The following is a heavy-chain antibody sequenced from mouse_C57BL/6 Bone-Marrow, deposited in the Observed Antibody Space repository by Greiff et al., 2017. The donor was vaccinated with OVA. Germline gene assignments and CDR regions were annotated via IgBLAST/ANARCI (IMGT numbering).Heavy chain of an antibody. J-gene: IGHJ2*01. CDR2: SRNKANDYTT. V-gene: IGHV7-1*01. CDR1: GFTFSDFY. CDR3: ARDDGYYHYFDY. D-gene: IGHD2-3*01. Sequence: EVKLMESGGGLVQSGRSLRLSCATSGFTFSDFYMEWVRQAPGKGLEWIAASRNKANDYTTEYSASVKGRFIVSRDTSQSILYLQMNALRAEDTAIYYCARDDGYYHYFDYWGQGTTLTVSS.